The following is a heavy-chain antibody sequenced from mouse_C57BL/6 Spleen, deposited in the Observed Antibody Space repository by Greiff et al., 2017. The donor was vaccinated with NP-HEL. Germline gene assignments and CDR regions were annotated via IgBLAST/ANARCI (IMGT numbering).Heavy chain of an antibody. J-gene: IGHJ4*01. Sequence: VQLKESGGGLVKPGGSLKLSCAASGFTFSDYGMHWVRQAPEKGLEWVAYISSGSSTIYYADTVKGRFTISRDNAKNTLFLQMTSLRSEDTAMYYCARGYSSYAMDYWGQGTSVTVSS. CDR3: ARGYSSYAMDY. CDR1: GFTFSDYG. V-gene: IGHV5-17*01. D-gene: IGHD2-12*01. CDR2: ISSGSSTI.